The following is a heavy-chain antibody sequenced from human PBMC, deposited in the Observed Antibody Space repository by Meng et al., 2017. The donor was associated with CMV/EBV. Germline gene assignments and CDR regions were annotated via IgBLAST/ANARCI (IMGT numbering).Heavy chain of an antibody. CDR2: ISSSSSTI. J-gene: IGHJ6*02. Sequence: GGSLRLSCAASGFTFSSYSMNWVRQAPGKGLEWVSYISSSSSTIYYADSVKGRFTISRDNAKNSLYLQMNSLRAEDTAVYYCARRYNWNDGSWGIVVGEDWTPTNYYYYGMDVWGQGTTVTVSS. CDR1: GFTFSSYS. D-gene: IGHD1-1*01. V-gene: IGHV3-48*04. CDR3: ARRYNWNDGSWGIVVGEDWTPTNYYYYGMDV.